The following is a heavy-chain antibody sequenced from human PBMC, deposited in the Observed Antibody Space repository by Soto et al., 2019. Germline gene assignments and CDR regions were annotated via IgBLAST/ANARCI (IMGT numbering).Heavy chain of an antibody. CDR1: GNSFTTYV. D-gene: IGHD3-3*01. V-gene: IGHV1-3*01. CDR3: AREGLSYDFWSGHYDLDV. Sequence: VQLVQSGAEVKKPGASVKVSCKASGNSFTTYVMHWVRQAPGQSLEWMGWINAGNGNTKYSQKFQGRVTITRDTSASTAFMELSSLRSEDTAVYYCAREGLSYDFWSGHYDLDVWGQGTTVTVSS. J-gene: IGHJ6*02. CDR2: INAGNGNT.